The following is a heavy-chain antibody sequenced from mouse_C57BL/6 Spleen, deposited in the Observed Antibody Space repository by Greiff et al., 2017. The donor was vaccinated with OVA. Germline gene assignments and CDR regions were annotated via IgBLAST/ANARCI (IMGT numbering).Heavy chain of an antibody. D-gene: IGHD4-1*01. CDR3: ARNLGQTGTGFAY. V-gene: IGHV2-2*01. CDR1: GFSFTSYG. CDR2: IWSGGST. J-gene: IGHJ3*01. Sequence: QVQLKESGPGLVQPSQRLSITCTVSGFSFTSYGVHWVRQSPGKGLEWLGVIWSGGSTDYNAAFISRLSISKDNSKSQVFFKMNSLQADDTAIYYCARNLGQTGTGFAYWGQGTLVTVSA.